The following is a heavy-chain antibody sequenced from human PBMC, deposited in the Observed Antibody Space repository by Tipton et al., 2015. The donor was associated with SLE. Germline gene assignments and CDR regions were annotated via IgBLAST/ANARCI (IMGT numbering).Heavy chain of an antibody. Sequence: TLSLTCTVSGASISSHYWSWIRQPPGKGLEWIGYFYYSGSSDYIPSLESRVTISIDTSKNQFSLSLKSGTAADTAVYYCARGSVRADDYWGQGTLVTVSS. J-gene: IGHJ4*02. D-gene: IGHD4-17*01. V-gene: IGHV4-59*11. CDR3: ARGSVRADDY. CDR1: GASISSHY. CDR2: FYYSGSS.